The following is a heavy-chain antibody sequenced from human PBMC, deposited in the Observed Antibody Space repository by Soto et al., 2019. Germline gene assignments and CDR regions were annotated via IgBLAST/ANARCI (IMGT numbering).Heavy chain of an antibody. D-gene: IGHD2-15*01. J-gene: IGHJ5*02. V-gene: IGHV4-59*01. CDR3: ARGQGYCSGGSCFPGPDP. CDR2: IYYSGST. CDR1: GGSISSYY. Sequence: SETLSLTCTVSGGSISSYYWSWIRQPPGKGLEWIGYIYYSGSTNYNPSLKSRVTISVDTSKNQFSLKLSSVTAADTAVYYCARGQGYCSGGSCFPGPDPWGQGTLVTVSS.